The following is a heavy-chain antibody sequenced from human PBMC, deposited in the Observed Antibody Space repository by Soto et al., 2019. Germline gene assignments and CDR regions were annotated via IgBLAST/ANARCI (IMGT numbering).Heavy chain of an antibody. Sequence: GGSLRLSCASSGFTLISYAMHWVRQAPGKGLEWVAVISYDGSNKYYADSVTGRFTIPRDNSKNTLYLQMNSLRAEDTAVYYCARDSSLFSLDYWRQGTLVTVSS. CDR3: ARDSSLFSLDY. J-gene: IGHJ4*02. D-gene: IGHD3-9*01. CDR2: ISYDGSNK. CDR1: GFTLISYA. V-gene: IGHV3-30-3*01.